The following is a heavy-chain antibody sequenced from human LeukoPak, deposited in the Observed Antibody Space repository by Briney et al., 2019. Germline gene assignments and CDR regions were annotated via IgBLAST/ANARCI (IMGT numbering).Heavy chain of an antibody. D-gene: IGHD3-10*01. J-gene: IGHJ4*02. V-gene: IGHV3-23*01. Sequence: GGSLRLSCAVSGFTFSNYAMSWVRQAPGKGLEWVSTVSGGGSTTYSADSVKGRFTISRDNAKNSLYLQMNSLRAEDTAVYYCARARITMVRGPSASDYWGQGTLVTVSS. CDR2: VSGGGSTT. CDR1: GFTFSNYA. CDR3: ARARITMVRGPSASDY.